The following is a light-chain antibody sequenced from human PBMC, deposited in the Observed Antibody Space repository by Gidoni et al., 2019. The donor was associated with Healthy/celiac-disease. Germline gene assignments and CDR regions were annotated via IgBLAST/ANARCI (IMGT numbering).Light chain of an antibody. J-gene: IGKJ4*01. CDR2: AAS. CDR3: QQSYSTPRHT. CDR1: QSISSY. Sequence: DIQMTQSPPSLSASVGDRVTITCRASQSISSYLNWYQQKPGKAPKLLIYAASSLQSGVPSRFSGSGSGTDFTLTISSLQPEDFATYYCQQSYSTPRHTFXGXTKVEIK. V-gene: IGKV1-39*01.